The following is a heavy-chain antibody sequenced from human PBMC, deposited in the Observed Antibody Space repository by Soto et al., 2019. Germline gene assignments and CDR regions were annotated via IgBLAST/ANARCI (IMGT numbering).Heavy chain of an antibody. CDR1: GYSFTSYW. J-gene: IGHJ4*02. V-gene: IGHV5-51*01. D-gene: IGHD2-2*01. CDR3: ARSPLGVVVVPAATGYYFDY. Sequence: GESLKISCKGSGYSFTSYWIGWVRQMPGKGLEWMGIIYPGDSDTRYSPSFQGQVTISADKSISTAYLQWSSLKASDTAMYYCARSPLGVVVVPAATGYYFDYWGQGTLVTVSS. CDR2: IYPGDSDT.